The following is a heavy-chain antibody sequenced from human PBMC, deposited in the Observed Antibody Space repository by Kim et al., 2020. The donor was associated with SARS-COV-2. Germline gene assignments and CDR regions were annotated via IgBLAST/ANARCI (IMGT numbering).Heavy chain of an antibody. CDR3: ASTLTTLFDY. V-gene: IGHV3-33*01. Sequence: TQSYADSVKGRFTISSYTSMLSLYLQMNSLRAEDTALYYCASTLTTLFDYWGQGPLVTVSS. CDR2: TQ. J-gene: IGHJ4*02. D-gene: IGHD4-17*01.